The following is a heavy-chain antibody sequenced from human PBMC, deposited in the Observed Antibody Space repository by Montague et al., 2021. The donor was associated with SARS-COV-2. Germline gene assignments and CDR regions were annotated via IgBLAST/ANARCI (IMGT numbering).Heavy chain of an antibody. V-gene: IGHV4-39*01. J-gene: IGHJ4*02. Sequence: SETLSLTCTVSGGSISSSNYYWGWIRQPPGKGLEWIGSIYYSGTTYYNPSLQSRVTISVDTSKKQFSLSLTSVTAADTAVYFCARFGSGTLEFDLWGQGTLVTVSS. CDR1: GGSISSSNYY. CDR3: ARFGSGTLEFDL. CDR2: IYYSGTT. D-gene: IGHD1-26*01.